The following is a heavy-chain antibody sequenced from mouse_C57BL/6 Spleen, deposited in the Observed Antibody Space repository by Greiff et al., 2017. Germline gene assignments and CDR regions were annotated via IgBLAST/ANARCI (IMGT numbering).Heavy chain of an antibody. Sequence: QVQLQQSGAELVRPGASVTLSCKASGYTFTDYEMHWVKQTPVHGLEWIGAIDPETGGTAYNQKFKGKAILTADKSSSTAYMELRSLTSEDSAVYYYTRGKFITTVVAPFAYWGQGTLVTVSA. CDR3: TRGKFITTVVAPFAY. V-gene: IGHV1-15*01. J-gene: IGHJ3*01. CDR1: GYTFTDYE. CDR2: IDPETGGT. D-gene: IGHD1-1*01.